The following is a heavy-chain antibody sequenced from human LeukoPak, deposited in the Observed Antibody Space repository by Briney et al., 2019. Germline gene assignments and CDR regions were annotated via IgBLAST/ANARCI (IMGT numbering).Heavy chain of an antibody. V-gene: IGHV4-30-4*01. D-gene: IGHD3-9*01. CDR3: ARDNPYYDILTGYRAFVY. J-gene: IGHJ4*02. CDR1: GGSISSGDYY. Sequence: PSGTLSLTCTVSGGSISSGDYYWSWIRQPPGKGREWIVYIYYSGSTYYNPSLKSRVTISVDTSKTQFSLKLSSVTAADTAVYYCARDNPYYDILTGYRAFVYWGQGTLVTVSS. CDR2: IYYSGST.